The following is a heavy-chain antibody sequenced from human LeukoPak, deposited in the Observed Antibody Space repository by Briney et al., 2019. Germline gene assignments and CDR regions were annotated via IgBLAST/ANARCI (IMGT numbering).Heavy chain of an antibody. J-gene: IGHJ4*02. CDR3: AKDCSGGSCYLDY. Sequence: GGSLRLSCAASGXTFRSYEMNWVRQAPGKGLEWVSYISSSGSTIYYADSVKGRFTISRENAKNSLYLQMNSLRAEDTAVYYCAKDCSGGSCYLDYWGQGTLVTVSS. D-gene: IGHD2-15*01. CDR1: GXTFRSYE. CDR2: ISSSGSTI. V-gene: IGHV3-48*03.